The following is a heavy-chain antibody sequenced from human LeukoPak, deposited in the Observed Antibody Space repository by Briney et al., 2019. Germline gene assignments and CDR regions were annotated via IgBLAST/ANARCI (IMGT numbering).Heavy chain of an antibody. CDR1: GGSISSYY. Sequence: SETLSLTCTVSGGSISSYYWSWIRQPPGKGLEWIGEINHSGSTNYNPSLKSRVTISVDTSKNQSSLKLSSVSAADTAVYYCARGVLLTPGIAAARPDYWGQGTLVTVSS. D-gene: IGHD6-13*01. V-gene: IGHV4-34*01. CDR2: INHSGST. J-gene: IGHJ4*02. CDR3: ARGVLLTPGIAAARPDY.